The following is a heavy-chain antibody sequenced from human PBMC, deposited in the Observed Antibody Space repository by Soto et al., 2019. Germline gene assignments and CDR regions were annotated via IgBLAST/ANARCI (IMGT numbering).Heavy chain of an antibody. J-gene: IGHJ6*03. CDR3: ATAILTATLDV. V-gene: IGHV4-34*01. Sequence: SETLSLTCAVYGGSFSGYYWSWIRQPPGKGLEWIGEINHSGSTNYNPSLKSRVTISVDTSKNQFSLKLSSVTAADTAVYNCATAILTATLDVWGKGTTVTVS. CDR2: INHSGST. D-gene: IGHD3-9*01. CDR1: GGSFSGYY.